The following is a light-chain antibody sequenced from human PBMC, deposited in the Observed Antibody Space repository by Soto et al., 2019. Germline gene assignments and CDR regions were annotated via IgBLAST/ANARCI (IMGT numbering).Light chain of an antibody. J-gene: IGKJ2*01. V-gene: IGKV3-20*01. CDR1: QSVNSNY. Sequence: EIVLTQSPDTLSLSPGDRATLSCRASQSVNSNYLAWYQHKPGQAPRLLIYAASSRYTGVSDRFSGSGSGTDFTLTVSRLEPEDFAVYYCQQYGTSPPYTFGQGTKLEIK. CDR3: QQYGTSPPYT. CDR2: AAS.